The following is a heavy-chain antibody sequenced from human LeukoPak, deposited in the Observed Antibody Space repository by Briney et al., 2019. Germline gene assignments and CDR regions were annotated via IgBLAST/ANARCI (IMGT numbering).Heavy chain of an antibody. J-gene: IGHJ4*02. D-gene: IGHD3-10*01. CDR1: GFIFSSYG. CDR3: ANYGSAYYFDY. CDR2: IGYDGNKK. Sequence: GSLRLSCAASGFIFSSYGMHWVRQAPGKGLQWVAVIGYDGNKKYYADSVKGRFTISRDNSKNTLYLQMNSLRAEDTAVYYCANYGSAYYFDYWGQGTLVTVSS. V-gene: IGHV3-30*18.